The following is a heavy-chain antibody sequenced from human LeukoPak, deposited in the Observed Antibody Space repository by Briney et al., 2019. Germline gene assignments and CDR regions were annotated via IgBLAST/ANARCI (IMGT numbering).Heavy chain of an antibody. Sequence: PGRSLRLSCAASGFTFDDYAMHWVRQAPGKGLEWVSGISWNSGSIGYADSVKGRFTISRDNAKNSLYLQMNSLRAEDMALYYCAKDRNYGGNTCDAFDIWGQGTMVTVSS. J-gene: IGHJ3*02. CDR3: AKDRNYGGNTCDAFDI. V-gene: IGHV3-9*03. CDR1: GFTFDDYA. D-gene: IGHD4-23*01. CDR2: ISWNSGSI.